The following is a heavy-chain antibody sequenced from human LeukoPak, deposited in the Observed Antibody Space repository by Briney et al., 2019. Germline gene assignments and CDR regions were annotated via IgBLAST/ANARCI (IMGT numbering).Heavy chain of an antibody. D-gene: IGHD2-21*01. CDR1: GYSISSGYY. CDR3: ARLQGDSTAIFDY. Sequence: PSETLSLTCTVSGYSISSGYYWGWIRQPPGKGLEWIGSIYHSGSTYYNPSLKSRVTISVDTSKNQFSLRLSSVTAADTAVYYCARLQGDSTAIFDYWGQGTLVTVSS. J-gene: IGHJ4*02. CDR2: IYHSGST. V-gene: IGHV4-38-2*02.